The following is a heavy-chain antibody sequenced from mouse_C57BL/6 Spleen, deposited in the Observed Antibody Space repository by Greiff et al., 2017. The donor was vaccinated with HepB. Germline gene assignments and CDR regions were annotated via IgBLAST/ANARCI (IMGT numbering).Heavy chain of an antibody. CDR2: INPNNGGT. Sequence: VQLQQSGPELVKPGASVKISCKASGYTFTDYYMNWVKQSHGKSLEWIGDINPNNGGTSYNQKFKGKATLTVDKSSSTAYMELRSLTSEDSAVYYCARVAQAPFAYWGQGTLVTVSA. D-gene: IGHD3-2*02. J-gene: IGHJ3*01. CDR1: GYTFTDYY. V-gene: IGHV1-26*01. CDR3: ARVAQAPFAY.